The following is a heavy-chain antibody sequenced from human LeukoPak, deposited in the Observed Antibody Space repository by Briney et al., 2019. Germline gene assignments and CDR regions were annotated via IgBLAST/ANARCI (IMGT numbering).Heavy chain of an antibody. CDR2: ISYDGSNK. Sequence: GRSLRLSCAASGFTFSSYGKHWVRQARGKGLEWVADISYDGSNKYYADSVKGRFTISRDNSKTTMYLQMNSLRAEDTAVYYCARANGSYYYYGMDVWGQGTTVTVSS. V-gene: IGHV3-30*03. CDR3: ARANGSYYYYGMDV. CDR1: GFTFSSYG. D-gene: IGHD5-24*01. J-gene: IGHJ6*02.